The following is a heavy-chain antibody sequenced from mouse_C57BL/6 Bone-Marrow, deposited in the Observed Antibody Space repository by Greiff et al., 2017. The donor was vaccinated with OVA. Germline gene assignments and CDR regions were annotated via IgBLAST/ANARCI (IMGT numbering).Heavy chain of an antibody. CDR3: ARRYRYYFDY. CDR2: IYPRSGNT. Sequence: VKLMESGAELARPGASVKLSCKASGYTFTSYGISWVKQRTGQGLEWIGEIYPRSGNTYYNEKFKGKATLTADKSSSTAYMELRSLTSEDSAVYFCARRYRYYFDYWGQGTTLTVSS. CDR1: GYTFTSYG. D-gene: IGHD1-1*01. J-gene: IGHJ2*01. V-gene: IGHV1-81*01.